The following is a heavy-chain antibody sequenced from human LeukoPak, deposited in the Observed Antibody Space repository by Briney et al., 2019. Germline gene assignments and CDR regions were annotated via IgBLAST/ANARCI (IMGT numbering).Heavy chain of an antibody. D-gene: IGHD5-24*01. V-gene: IGHV1-3*03. Sequence: ASVKVSCKTSGYTFTKYAMHWVRQAPGQTIEWLAWINPANGYTRYSQHFQDRVTVSSDTSADTAYIELSSLRSEDKAIYFCAIRDGHTDHWGQGTLVTVSS. J-gene: IGHJ4*02. CDR1: GYTFTKYA. CDR2: INPANGYT. CDR3: AIRDGHTDH.